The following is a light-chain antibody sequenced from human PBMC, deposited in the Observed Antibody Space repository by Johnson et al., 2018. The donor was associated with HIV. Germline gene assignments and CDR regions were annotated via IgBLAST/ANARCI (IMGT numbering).Light chain of an antibody. CDR3: GTWDTSLSAGGV. Sequence: QSVLTQPPSVSAAPGQKVTISCSGSSSNIGNKYVSWYQQLPGTAPKLLIYENTKRPSGIPDRFSGSKSCTSATLGITGLQTGDEADYYCGTWDTSLSAGGVFGSGTKVTVL. CDR2: ENT. J-gene: IGLJ1*01. CDR1: SSNIGNKY. V-gene: IGLV1-51*02.